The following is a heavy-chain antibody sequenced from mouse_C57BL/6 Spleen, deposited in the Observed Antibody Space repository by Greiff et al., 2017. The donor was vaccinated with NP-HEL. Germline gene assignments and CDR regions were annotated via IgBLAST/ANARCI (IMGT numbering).Heavy chain of an antibody. J-gene: IGHJ4*01. CDR1: GFNIKDDY. CDR3: TSVITTVVALYYYAMDY. CDR2: IDPENGDT. V-gene: IGHV14-4*01. Sequence: VHVKQSGAELVRPGASVKLSCTASGFNIKDDYMHWVKQRPEQGLEWIGWIDPENGDTEYASKFQGKATITADTSSNTAYLQLSSLTSEDTAVYYGTSVITTVVALYYYAMDYWGQGTSVTVSA. D-gene: IGHD1-1*01.